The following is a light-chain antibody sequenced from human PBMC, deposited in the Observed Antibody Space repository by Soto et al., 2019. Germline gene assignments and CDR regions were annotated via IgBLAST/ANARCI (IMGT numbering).Light chain of an antibody. CDR2: EGS. V-gene: IGLV2-23*01. CDR1: SSDAGSYNL. J-gene: IGLJ1*01. CDR3: CLYVSSDTYV. Sequence: QSALTQPASVSGSPGQSITISCTGISSDAGSYNLVSWYQHHPGKAPKLIIYEGSKRPSGVSNRFSGSKSGKTASLTISGLQAEDEADYYSCLYVSSDTYVFATGTKLTVL.